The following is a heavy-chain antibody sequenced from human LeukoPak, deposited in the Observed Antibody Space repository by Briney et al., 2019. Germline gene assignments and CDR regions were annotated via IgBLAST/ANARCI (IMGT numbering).Heavy chain of an antibody. CDR2: INPNSGGT. V-gene: IGHV1-2*02. CDR3: ARDLGGAQGYYYYMDV. Sequence: ASVKVSCKASGYTFTGCYMHWVRLAPGQGLEWMGWINPNSGGTNYAQKFQGRVTMTRDTSISTAYMELSRLRSDDTAVYYCARDLGGAQGYYYYMDVWGKGTTVTISS. CDR1: GYTFTGCY. D-gene: IGHD3-16*01. J-gene: IGHJ6*03.